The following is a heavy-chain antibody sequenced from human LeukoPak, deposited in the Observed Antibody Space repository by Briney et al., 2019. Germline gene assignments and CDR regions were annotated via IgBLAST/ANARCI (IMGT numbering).Heavy chain of an antibody. CDR3: ARGDIVVVPASVGGFDY. V-gene: IGHV1-2*07. CDR2: ISPNGGGT. D-gene: IGHD2-2*01. CDR1: QYTFTGYY. Sequence: ASVKVSCKASQYTFTGYYMHWVRQAPGQGLEWLGWISPNGGGTNYANKFQGRVTMTRDTSISTAYMELSRLRSDDTAVYYSARGDIVVVPASVGGFDYWGQGTLVTVSS. J-gene: IGHJ4*02.